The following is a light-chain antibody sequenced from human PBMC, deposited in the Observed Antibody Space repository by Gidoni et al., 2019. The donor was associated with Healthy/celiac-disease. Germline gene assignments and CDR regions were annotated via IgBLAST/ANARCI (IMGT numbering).Light chain of an antibody. CDR3: SSYAGSNNLVV. CDR1: SSDVGGYNY. CDR2: EVS. J-gene: IGLJ2*01. Sequence: QSALTQPPSASGSPGQSVTISCTGTSSDVGGYNYVPWYQQHPGQAPKLMIYEVSKRPSGVPDRFSGSKSGNTASLTVSGLQAEDEADYYCSSYAGSNNLVVFGGGTKLTVL. V-gene: IGLV2-8*01.